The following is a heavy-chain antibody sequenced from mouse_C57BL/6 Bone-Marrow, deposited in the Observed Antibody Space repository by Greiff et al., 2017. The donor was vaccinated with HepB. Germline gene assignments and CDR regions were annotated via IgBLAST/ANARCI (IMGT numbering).Heavy chain of an antibody. CDR2: IDPENGDT. Sequence: VQLKESGAELVRPGASVKLSCTASGFNIKDDYMHWVKQRPEQGLEWIGWIDPENGDTEYASKFQGQATITADTSSNTAYRQLSSLTSEDTAVYYCTTSPGYYGNSHYFDCWGQGTTLTVSS. J-gene: IGHJ2*01. CDR3: TTSPGYYGNSHYFDC. CDR1: GFNIKDDY. V-gene: IGHV14-4*01. D-gene: IGHD1-1*01.